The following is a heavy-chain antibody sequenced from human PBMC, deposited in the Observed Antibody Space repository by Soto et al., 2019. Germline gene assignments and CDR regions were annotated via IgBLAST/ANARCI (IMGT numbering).Heavy chain of an antibody. CDR1: GFTISSHA. Sequence: PGGSLRLSYAASGFTISSHAMSWVRQAPGKGLEWVASISGTGDGTYYGDSVKGRFTISRDSSSSTLYLEMNNLRGEDTAVYFCTKSRRGILMVYGFGGMDVWGQGTTVTVSS. CDR2: ISGTGDGT. CDR3: TKSRRGILMVYGFGGMDV. V-gene: IGHV3-23*01. D-gene: IGHD2-8*01. J-gene: IGHJ6*02.